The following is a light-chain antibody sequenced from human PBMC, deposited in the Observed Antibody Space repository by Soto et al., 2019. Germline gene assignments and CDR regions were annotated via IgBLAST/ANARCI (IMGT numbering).Light chain of an antibody. Sequence: QSVLTQPRSVSGSPGQSVTISCTGTSSDVGGRYNYVSWYQQHPGKAPKLMIYDVSKRPSGVPDRFSGSKSGNTASLTISGLQAEYVADYYCCSYTNIATSVFGTGPKVT. J-gene: IGLJ1*01. CDR1: SSDVGGRYNY. CDR2: DVS. CDR3: CSYTNIATSV. V-gene: IGLV2-11*01.